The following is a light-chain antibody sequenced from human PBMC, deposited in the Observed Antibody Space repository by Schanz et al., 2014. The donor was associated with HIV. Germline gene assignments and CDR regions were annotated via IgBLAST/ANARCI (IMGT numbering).Light chain of an antibody. CDR2: EAS. CDR1: QSVDFH. CDR3: HQCGPSPCS. Sequence: VLTQTPATLSLSPGESAALFCRASQSVDFHLAWYQQKPGQPPRLLISEASKRATGVPARFSGSGSGTDFTLTISRLDPDDFAVYYCHQCGPSPCSFGQGTKLEIK. J-gene: IGKJ2*02. V-gene: IGKV3-11*01.